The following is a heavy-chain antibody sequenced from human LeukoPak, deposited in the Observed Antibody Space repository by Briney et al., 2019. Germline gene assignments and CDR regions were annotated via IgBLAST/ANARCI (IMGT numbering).Heavy chain of an antibody. Sequence: GGSLRLSCAASGFTFDDYAMHWVRQAPGKGLEWVSLISGDGGRTYYADAVKGRFTISRDNSKNSLYLQMNSLTTEDTALYNCAKSFRPLEWLYGMDRWGQGDNVNLSP. CDR1: GFTFDDYA. CDR2: ISGDGGRT. J-gene: IGHJ6*01. V-gene: IGHV3-43*02. D-gene: IGHD3-3*01. CDR3: AKSFRPLEWLYGMDR.